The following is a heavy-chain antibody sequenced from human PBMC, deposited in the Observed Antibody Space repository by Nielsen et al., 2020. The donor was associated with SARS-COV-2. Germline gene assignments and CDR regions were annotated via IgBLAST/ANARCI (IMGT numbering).Heavy chain of an antibody. CDR3: AKDPFSY. Sequence: GESLKTSCAASGFTFSSYGMHWVRQAPGKGLEWVAVISYDGSNKYYADSVKGRFTISRDNSKNTLYLQMNSLRAEDTAVYYCAKDPFSYWGQGTLVTVSS. V-gene: IGHV3-30*18. CDR2: ISYDGSNK. J-gene: IGHJ4*02. CDR1: GFTFSSYG.